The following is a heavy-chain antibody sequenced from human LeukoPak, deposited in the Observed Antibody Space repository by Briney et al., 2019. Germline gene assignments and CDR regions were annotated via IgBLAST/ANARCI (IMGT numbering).Heavy chain of an antibody. CDR1: GFTFSSYG. CDR2: ISYDGSNK. D-gene: IGHD3-22*01. CDR3: AKDMLPRYYYDSSGLFDY. V-gene: IGHV3-30*18. J-gene: IGHJ4*02. Sequence: GGSPRLSCAASGFTFSSYGMHWVRQAPGKGLEWVAVISYDGSNKYYADSVKGRFTISRDNSKNTLYLQMNSLRAEDTAVYYCAKDMLPRYYYDSSGLFDYWGQGTLVTVSS.